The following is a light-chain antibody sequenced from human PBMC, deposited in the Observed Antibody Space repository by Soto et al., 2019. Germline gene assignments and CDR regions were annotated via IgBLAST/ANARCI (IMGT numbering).Light chain of an antibody. CDR1: RSNIGAAYD. V-gene: IGLV1-40*01. J-gene: IGLJ2*01. CDR2: ANT. CDR3: QSYDTSLSAVV. Sequence: QSVLTQPPSVSGAPGQRVTISCSGSRSNIGAAYDVHWYQHLPRAAPKLLIYANTNRPSGVPDRFSGSKSDTSASLTIAGLQPEDEADYSCQSYDTSLSAVVFGGGTKLTVL.